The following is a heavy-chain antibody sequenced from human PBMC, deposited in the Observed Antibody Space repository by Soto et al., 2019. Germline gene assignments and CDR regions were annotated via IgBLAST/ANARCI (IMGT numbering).Heavy chain of an antibody. CDR3: ARVPYCSSSGCYSWFDP. Sequence: SLRLSCAASGFTFSSYGMHWVRQAPGKGLEWVAVISYDGSNKYYADSVKGRLTISRDNSKNTLYLQMNSLRAEDTAVYYCARVPYCSSSGCYSWFDPWGQGTLVTVSS. CDR2: ISYDGSNK. J-gene: IGHJ5*02. V-gene: IGHV3-30*03. D-gene: IGHD2-2*01. CDR1: GFTFSSYG.